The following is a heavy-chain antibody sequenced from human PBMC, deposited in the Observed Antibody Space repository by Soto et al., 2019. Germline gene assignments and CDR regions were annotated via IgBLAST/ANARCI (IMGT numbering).Heavy chain of an antibody. D-gene: IGHD3-10*01. Sequence: EEQLLESGGDLVQPGGSLRLSCAASGFTFGHYVMSWVRQAPGKGLEWVSTITGSSGSTTYTESVKGRFIISRDNSKNSLYLQMNNLRAEDTAIYYCAKADTGWFAPWGRGTLVTVSS. CDR3: AKADTGWFAP. V-gene: IGHV3-23*01. CDR1: GFTFGHYV. J-gene: IGHJ5*02. CDR2: ITGSSGST.